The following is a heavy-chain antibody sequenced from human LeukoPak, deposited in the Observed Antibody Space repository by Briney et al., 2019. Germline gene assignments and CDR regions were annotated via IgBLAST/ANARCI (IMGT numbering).Heavy chain of an antibody. CDR2: IYYSGST. V-gene: IGHV4-59*01. CDR1: GGSISSYY. Sequence: PSEALSLTCTVSGGSISSYYWSWIRQPPGKGLEWIGYIYYSGSTNYNPSLKSRVTISVDTSKNQFSLKLSSVTAADTAVYYCARSVVRAFDIWGQGTMVTVSS. J-gene: IGHJ3*02. D-gene: IGHD2-15*01. CDR3: ARSVVRAFDI.